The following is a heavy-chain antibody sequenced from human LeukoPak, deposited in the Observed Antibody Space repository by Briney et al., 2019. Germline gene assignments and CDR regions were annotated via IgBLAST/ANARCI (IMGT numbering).Heavy chain of an antibody. CDR1: GFTFSSYA. J-gene: IGHJ4*02. V-gene: IGHV3-23*01. Sequence: GGSLRLSCAASGFTFSSYAMSWVRQAPGKGLEWVSAISGSGGSTYYADSVKGRFTISRDNSKNTLYLQMNSLRAEDTAVYYCAKTVRLGYYDSSGYYYWGQGTLVTVSS. D-gene: IGHD3-22*01. CDR2: ISGSGGST. CDR3: AKTVRLGYYDSSGYYY.